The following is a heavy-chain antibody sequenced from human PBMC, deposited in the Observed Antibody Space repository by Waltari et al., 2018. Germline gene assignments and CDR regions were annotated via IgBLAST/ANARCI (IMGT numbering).Heavy chain of an antibody. Sequence: QVQLQQWGAGLLKPSETLSLTCAVYGGSFSGYYWSWIRQPPGKGLEWIGEINHNGSTNYNPSPKSRVTISVDTSKNQFSLKLSSVTAADTAVYYCARVGSWFRELSDDAFDIWGQGTMVTVSS. CDR3: ARVGSWFRELSDDAFDI. D-gene: IGHD3-10*01. V-gene: IGHV4-34*01. CDR2: INHNGST. J-gene: IGHJ3*02. CDR1: GGSFSGYY.